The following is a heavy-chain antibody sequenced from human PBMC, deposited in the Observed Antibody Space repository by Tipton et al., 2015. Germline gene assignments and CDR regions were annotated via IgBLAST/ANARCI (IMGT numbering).Heavy chain of an antibody. CDR1: GESIREKY. Sequence: GLVKPSETLSLACSVSGESIREKYWSWIRQPAGKGLEWIGRIYGGGSVDYNPSLKGRVIMSVDTSKNEFSMMLASMSAADTAIYYCARDIVPNWFEPWGQGILVTVSS. V-gene: IGHV4-4*07. J-gene: IGHJ5*02. CDR2: IYGGGSV. CDR3: ARDIVPNWFEP. D-gene: IGHD2-15*01.